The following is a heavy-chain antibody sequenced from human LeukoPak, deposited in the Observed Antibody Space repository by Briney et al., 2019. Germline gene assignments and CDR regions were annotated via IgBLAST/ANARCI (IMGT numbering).Heavy chain of an antibody. D-gene: IGHD1-26*01. CDR2: IYHSGAT. J-gene: IGHJ4*02. Sequence: SETLSLTCAVSGGSISSSSTNCWTWVRQPPGKGLEWIGEIYHSGATNYNPSLKSRVTMLLDKSKNQFSLKLNSVTAADTAVYYCARGPGSSGGYYVGDFWGQGTLVTVSP. CDR1: GGSISSSSTNC. V-gene: IGHV4-4*02. CDR3: ARGPGSSGGYYVGDF.